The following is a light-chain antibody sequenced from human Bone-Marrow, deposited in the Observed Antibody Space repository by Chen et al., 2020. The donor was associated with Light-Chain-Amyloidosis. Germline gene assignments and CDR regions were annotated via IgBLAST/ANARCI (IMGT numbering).Light chain of an antibody. J-gene: IGLJ3*02. CDR1: NIGSTS. CDR3: QVWDRSSERPV. Sequence: SYVVTQPSSVSVAPGQAATSACGGNNIGSTSVHGYQQTPGQAPLLVVYDDGDRPSGIPERFAGSNSGNTATLTISRVEAGDEADYYCQVWDRSSERPVFGGGTKLTVL. CDR2: DDG. V-gene: IGLV3-21*02.